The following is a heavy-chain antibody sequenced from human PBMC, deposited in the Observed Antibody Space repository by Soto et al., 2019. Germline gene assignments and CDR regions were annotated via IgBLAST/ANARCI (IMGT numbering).Heavy chain of an antibody. CDR1: GFTFSNYA. J-gene: IGHJ4*02. CDR2: ISSDGSEK. Sequence: GGSLRLSCVATGFTFSNYAMHWVRQAPGKGLGWVAVISSDGSEKYYLDSVRDRFTISRDNSKNTLYLQMNNLRPEDTAMYYCANSWTTLTTGFDFWGQGALVTVSS. D-gene: IGHD4-17*01. CDR3: ANSWTTLTTGFDF. V-gene: IGHV3-30*18.